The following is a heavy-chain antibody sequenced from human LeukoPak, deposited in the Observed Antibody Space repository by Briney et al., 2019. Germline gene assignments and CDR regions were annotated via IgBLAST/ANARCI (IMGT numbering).Heavy chain of an antibody. CDR3: ATSYGSGSYYNPPRV. CDR1: GFTFSSYW. J-gene: IGHJ6*02. CDR2: IKQDGSEK. V-gene: IGHV3-7*03. Sequence: PGGSLRLSCAASGFTFSSYWMSWVRQAPGKGLEWVANIKQDGSEKHFGDSVKGRFTISRDNAKKSLYLQMNSLRAEDTAVYYCATSYGSGSYYNPPRVWGQGATVIVSS. D-gene: IGHD3-10*01.